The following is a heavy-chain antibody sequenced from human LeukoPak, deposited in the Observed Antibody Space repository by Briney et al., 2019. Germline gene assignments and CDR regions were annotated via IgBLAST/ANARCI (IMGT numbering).Heavy chain of an antibody. Sequence: ASVKVSCKASGGTFSSYAISWVRQAPGQGLEWMGWINPNSGGTNYAQKFQGRVTMTRDTSISTAYMELSSLRSEDTAVYYCARDRALYSSSLDAFDIWGQGTMVTVSS. V-gene: IGHV1-2*02. CDR1: GGTFSSYA. D-gene: IGHD6-13*01. CDR2: INPNSGGT. J-gene: IGHJ3*02. CDR3: ARDRALYSSSLDAFDI.